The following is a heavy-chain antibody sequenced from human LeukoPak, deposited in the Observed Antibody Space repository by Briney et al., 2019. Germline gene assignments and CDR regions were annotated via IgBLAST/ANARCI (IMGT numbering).Heavy chain of an antibody. Sequence: SETLSLTCSVSGASISGYYWSWIRQPPGKGLEWFGHIYYSGSTTYNPSLKSRVTISVDSSKNQFSLRLSSVAAADTAVYYCARCLSRCNNGFDIWGQGTMVTVSS. V-gene: IGHV4-59*01. CDR2: IYYSGST. J-gene: IGHJ3*02. CDR1: GASISGYY. CDR3: ARCLSRCNNGFDI. D-gene: IGHD2/OR15-2a*01.